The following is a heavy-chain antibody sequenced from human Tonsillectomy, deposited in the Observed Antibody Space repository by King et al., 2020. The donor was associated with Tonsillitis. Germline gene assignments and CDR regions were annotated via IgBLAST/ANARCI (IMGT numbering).Heavy chain of an antibody. CDR3: ARYDPVVVVAAICDDY. CDR1: GYTFTSYG. Sequence: QLVQSGAEVKKPGASVKGSCKASGYTFTSYGISWVRQAPGEGLEWMGWISAYNGNTKYAQKLQGRVTITTDTSTSTAYMELRSLRSDDTAVYYCARYDPVVVVAAICDDYWRQGTVVPVSS. D-gene: IGHD2-15*01. J-gene: IGHJ4*02. CDR2: ISAYNGNT. V-gene: IGHV1-18*01.